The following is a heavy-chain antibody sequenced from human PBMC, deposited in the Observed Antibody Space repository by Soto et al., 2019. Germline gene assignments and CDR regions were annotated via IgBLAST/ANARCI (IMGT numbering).Heavy chain of an antibody. V-gene: IGHV1-8*01. Sequence: QVLLVQSGADVKKPGASVKVSCKTSGYTFTELDINWVRQAPGQGLEWMGWMNTNTGNTGYAQKIPGRVTMTREASISTSYVELRRLRSEDTDDYYCARVVHFVGAHAGYWGQGTLVTVYS. CDR1: GYTFTELD. CDR3: ARVVHFVGAHAGY. CDR2: MNTNTGNT. J-gene: IGHJ4*02.